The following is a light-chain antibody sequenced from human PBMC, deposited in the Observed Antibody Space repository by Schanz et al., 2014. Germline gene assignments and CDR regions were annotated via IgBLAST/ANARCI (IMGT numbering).Light chain of an antibody. V-gene: IGKV3D-15*01. CDR3: QHYSMSPL. Sequence: EIVMTQSPATLSVSPGERATLSCRASQSVSTNLAWYQQKPGQAPRVLIYGASTRATGIPDRFSGSGSGTDFTLTISRLEPEDFAVYYCQHYSMSPLFGQGTKVEIK. CDR1: QSVSTN. CDR2: GAS. J-gene: IGKJ1*01.